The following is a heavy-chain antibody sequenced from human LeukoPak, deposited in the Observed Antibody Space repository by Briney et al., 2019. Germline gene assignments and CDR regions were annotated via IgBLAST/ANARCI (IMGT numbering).Heavy chain of an antibody. CDR1: GGSFSGYY. CDR2: INHSGST. V-gene: IGHV4-34*01. D-gene: IGHD2-15*01. CDR3: ARRLLGYCSGGSCYSGYFQH. Sequence: TSETLSLTCAVYGGSFSGYYWSWIRQPPGKGLEWIGEINHSGSTNSNPSLKSRVTISVDTSKNQFSLKLSSVTAADTAVYYCARRLLGYCSGGSCYSGYFQHWGQGTLVTVSS. J-gene: IGHJ1*01.